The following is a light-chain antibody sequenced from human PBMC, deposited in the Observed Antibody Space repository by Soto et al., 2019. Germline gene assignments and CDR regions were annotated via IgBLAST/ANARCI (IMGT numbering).Light chain of an antibody. V-gene: IGLV2-11*01. J-gene: IGLJ1*01. CDR3: CSYAGSYTHYV. CDR1: SSDVGGYNY. Sequence: QSALTQPRSVSGSPGQSITISCTGTSSDVGGYNYVSWYRQHPGKAPKLMIYDDSKRPSGVPDRFSGSKSGNTASLTISGLQAEDEADYYCCSYAGSYTHYVFGTGTKVTVL. CDR2: DDS.